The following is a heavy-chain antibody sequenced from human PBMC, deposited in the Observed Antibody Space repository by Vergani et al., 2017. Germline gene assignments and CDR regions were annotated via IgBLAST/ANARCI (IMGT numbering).Heavy chain of an antibody. D-gene: IGHD2-2*01. CDR2: INSDGSST. CDR1: GFTFSSYW. J-gene: IGHJ6*03. Sequence: EVQLVESGGGLVQPGGSLRLSCAASGFTFSSYWMHWVRQAPGKGLVWVSRINSDGSSTSYADSVKGRFTISRDNAKNTLYLQMNSLRAEDTAVYYCVGVGAPIDCSSTSCYRTGYYYMDVWGEGTTVTVSS. CDR3: VGVGAPIDCSSTSCYRTGYYYMDV. V-gene: IGHV3-74*01.